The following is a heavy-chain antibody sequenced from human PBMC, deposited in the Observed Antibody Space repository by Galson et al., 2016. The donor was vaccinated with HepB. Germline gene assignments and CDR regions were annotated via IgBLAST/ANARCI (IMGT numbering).Heavy chain of an antibody. J-gene: IGHJ6*03. CDR1: GGTFNYNA. V-gene: IGHV1-69*06. Sequence: SVKVSCKASGGTFNYNAISWVRQAPGQGLQWMGGIIPMFGTPKYAQKFQGRVTITADKSTSTAYMELSSLRSEDTAVFYCSTGPDYSRPGYYYYFFFMDVGGEGTTVTVSS. D-gene: IGHD3-10*01. CDR2: IIPMFGTP. CDR3: STGPDYSRPGYYYYFFFMDV.